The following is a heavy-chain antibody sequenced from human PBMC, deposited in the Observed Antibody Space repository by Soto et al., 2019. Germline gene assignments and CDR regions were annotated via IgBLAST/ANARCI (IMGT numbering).Heavy chain of an antibody. CDR2: ISSSSSYI. CDR3: ARDYYYDSSGYYAGFDY. J-gene: IGHJ4*02. V-gene: IGHV3-21*01. CDR1: GFTFSSYS. D-gene: IGHD3-22*01. Sequence: EVQLVESGGGLVKPGGSLRLSCAASGFTFSSYSMNWVGQAPGKGLEWVSSISSSSSYIYYADSVKRRFTISRDNAKNSLYLQMNSLRAEDTAVYYCARDYYYDSSGYYAGFDYWGQGTLVTVSS.